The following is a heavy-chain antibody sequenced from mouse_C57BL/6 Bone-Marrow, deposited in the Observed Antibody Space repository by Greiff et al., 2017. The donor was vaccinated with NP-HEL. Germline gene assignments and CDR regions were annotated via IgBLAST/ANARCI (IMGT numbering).Heavy chain of an antibody. J-gene: IGHJ4*01. Sequence: EVQLVESGGGLVKPGGSLKLSCAASGFTFSSYAMSWVRQTPETRLEWVATISDGGSYTYSPDNVKGRFTISRDNAKNNLYLQMSHLKSEDTAMYYCAREGYYDYLYYAMDYWGQGTSVTVSS. CDR3: AREGYYDYLYYAMDY. CDR1: GFTFSSYA. CDR2: ISDGGSYT. D-gene: IGHD2-4*01. V-gene: IGHV5-4*01.